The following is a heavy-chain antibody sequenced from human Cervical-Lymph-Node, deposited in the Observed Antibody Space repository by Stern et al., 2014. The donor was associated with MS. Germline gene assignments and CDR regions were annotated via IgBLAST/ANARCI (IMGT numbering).Heavy chain of an antibody. V-gene: IGHV1-18*01. Sequence: VQLVQSGTEVKKPGASVKVSCKSSGYTFTNYGISWVRQAPGQGLEWMGWITAYDDNTRYAPKFQDRVTMTTDTSTGTAYMELRSLRSDDTAVYLCARSVPSIRTLDYWGQGTLVTVSS. CDR1: GYTFTNYG. D-gene: IGHD3-9*01. CDR2: ITAYDDNT. CDR3: ARSVPSIRTLDY. J-gene: IGHJ4*02.